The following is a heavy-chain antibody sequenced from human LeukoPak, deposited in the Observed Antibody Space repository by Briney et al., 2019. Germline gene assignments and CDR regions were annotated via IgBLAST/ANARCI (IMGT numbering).Heavy chain of an antibody. CDR2: ISSSGNYI. CDR3: VSQYFDF. J-gene: IGHJ4*02. V-gene: IGHV3-21*01. Sequence: GGSLRLSCAASGFTFSGYSMNWVRQAPGKGLEWVSSISSSGNYIHYADSVKGRFTISRDNAKNSLYLQVNSLRAEDTAVYYCVSQYFDFWGQGTLVTVSS. CDR1: GFTFSGYS.